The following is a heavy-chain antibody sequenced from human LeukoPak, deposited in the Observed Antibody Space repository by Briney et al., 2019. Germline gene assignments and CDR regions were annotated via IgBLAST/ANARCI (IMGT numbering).Heavy chain of an antibody. Sequence: PGGSLRLSCAPSGFTFSDYYITWIRQAPGKGLEWVSYISSSSSHTNYADSVKGRFTISRDNAKSSLYLQMNSLRAEDTAVYYCARDRGYEGVDYWGQGTLVTVSS. D-gene: IGHD3-10*01. CDR3: ARDRGYEGVDY. J-gene: IGHJ4*02. CDR1: GFTFSDYY. V-gene: IGHV3-11*06. CDR2: ISSSSSHT.